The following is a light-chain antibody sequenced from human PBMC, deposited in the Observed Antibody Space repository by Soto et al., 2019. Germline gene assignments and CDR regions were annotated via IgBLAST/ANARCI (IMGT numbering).Light chain of an antibody. CDR2: GVS. Sequence: IVLTQSPGNLSLSPGERDTLSCRASQSIIHKYLAWYQQEPGQAPRLLIHGVSIRATGIPARFSGSGSGTDFTLTISRLEPEDFAVYYCQLYSGSPWTFGQGTKVEIK. CDR3: QLYSGSPWT. J-gene: IGKJ1*01. CDR1: QSIIHKY. V-gene: IGKV3-20*01.